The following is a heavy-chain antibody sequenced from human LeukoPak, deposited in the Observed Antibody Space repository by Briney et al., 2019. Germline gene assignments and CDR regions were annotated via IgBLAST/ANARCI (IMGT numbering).Heavy chain of an antibody. CDR2: IYYSGST. V-gene: IGHV4-39*01. D-gene: IGHD7-27*01. CDR1: GGSISTSTYY. J-gene: IGHJ6*02. CDR3: ARQQSNWASGPGMDV. Sequence: PSETLSLTCTVSGGSISTSTYYWGWIRQPPGKGLEWIGSIYYSGSTYYNPSLKSRVTISVDTSKHQFSLRLSSVTAADTAMYYCARQQSNWASGPGMDVWGQGTTVTVSS.